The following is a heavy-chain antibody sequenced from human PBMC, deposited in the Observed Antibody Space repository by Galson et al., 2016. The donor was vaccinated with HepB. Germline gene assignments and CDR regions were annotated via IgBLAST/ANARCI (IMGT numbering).Heavy chain of an antibody. J-gene: IGHJ4*02. D-gene: IGHD6-13*01. CDR3: AKAAGRAAEGLYFDY. CDR2: ISSRSSTI. Sequence: SLRLSCAASGFTFSSYSMNWVRPAPGKGLEWVSYISSRSSTIHYADSVKGRFTISRDNAKNSLSLQMNSLRDEDTAVYYCAKAAGRAAEGLYFDYWGQGTLVTVSS. CDR1: GFTFSSYS. V-gene: IGHV3-48*02.